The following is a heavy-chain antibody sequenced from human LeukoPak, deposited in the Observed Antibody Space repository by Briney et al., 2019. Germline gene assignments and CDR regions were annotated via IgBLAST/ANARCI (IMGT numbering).Heavy chain of an antibody. D-gene: IGHD3-10*01. Sequence: GGSLRLSCAASGFTFSSYSMNWVRQAPGKGLEWVANIKQDGSEKYYVDSVKGRFTISRDNAKNSLYLQMNSLRAEDTAVYHCARDPSDYYGSGSYALHYFDYWGQGTLVTVSS. J-gene: IGHJ4*02. V-gene: IGHV3-7*01. CDR2: IKQDGSEK. CDR3: ARDPSDYYGSGSYALHYFDY. CDR1: GFTFSSYS.